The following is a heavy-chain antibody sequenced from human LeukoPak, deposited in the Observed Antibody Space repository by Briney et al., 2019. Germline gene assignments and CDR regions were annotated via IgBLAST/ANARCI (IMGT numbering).Heavy chain of an antibody. Sequence: PSETLSLTCTVSGGSISSYYWSWIRQPAGKGLEWIGRIYTSGSTNYNPSLKSRVTMSVDTSKNQFSLKLSSVTAADTAVYYCARDRAIVVVPAAIEYNWFDPWGQGTLVTVSS. D-gene: IGHD2-2*01. CDR2: IYTSGST. CDR1: GGSISSYY. CDR3: ARDRAIVVVPAAIEYNWFDP. V-gene: IGHV4-4*07. J-gene: IGHJ5*02.